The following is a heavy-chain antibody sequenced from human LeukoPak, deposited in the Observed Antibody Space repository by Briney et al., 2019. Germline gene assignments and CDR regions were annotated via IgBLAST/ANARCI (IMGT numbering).Heavy chain of an antibody. CDR2: ITPSGGT. CDR1: GYTFTSYA. J-gene: IGHJ4*02. CDR3: ARDRDGVGFAHLDY. D-gene: IGHD5-24*01. V-gene: IGHV1-2*02. Sequence: ASVKVSCKASGYTFTSYAINWVRRAPGQPLEWMEWITPSGGTNCTKKYQARDDITCDTSITTAYMDLSRLTADDTAVYYCARDRDGVGFAHLDYWGQGAVVTVSS.